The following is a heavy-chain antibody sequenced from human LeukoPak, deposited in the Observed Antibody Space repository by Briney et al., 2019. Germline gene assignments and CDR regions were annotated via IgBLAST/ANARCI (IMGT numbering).Heavy chain of an antibody. CDR3: ARRRQLDEVFDY. CDR2: INHSGST. J-gene: IGHJ4*02. D-gene: IGHD6-13*01. CDR1: GGSFSGYY. Sequence: SETLSLTCAVYGGSFSGYYWSWIRHPPGKGLEWIGEINHSGSTNYNPSLKSRVTISVDTSKNQFSLKLSSVTAADTAVYYCARRRQLDEVFDYWGQGTLVTVSS. V-gene: IGHV4-34*01.